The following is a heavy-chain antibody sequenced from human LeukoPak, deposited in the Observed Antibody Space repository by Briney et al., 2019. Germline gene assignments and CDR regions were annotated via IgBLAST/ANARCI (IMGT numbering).Heavy chain of an antibody. J-gene: IGHJ6*03. CDR2: TYYRSKWYN. CDR1: GDSVSSNSAA. V-gene: IGHV6-1*01. Sequence: SQTLSLTFTISGDSVSSNSAAWSWIRQSPSRGLEWLGRTYYRSKWYNDYAVSVKSRITINPDTSKNQFSLQLNSVTPEDTAVYYCTTGPNYYYMDLSGKGTTVTVSS. CDR3: TTGPNYYYMDL.